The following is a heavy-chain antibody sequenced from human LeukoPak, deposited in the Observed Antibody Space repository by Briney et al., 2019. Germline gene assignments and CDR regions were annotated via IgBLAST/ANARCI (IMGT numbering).Heavy chain of an antibody. D-gene: IGHD5-24*01. Sequence: GGSLRLSCAASGFTFSSYWMSWVRQAPGKGLEWVANIKQDGSEKYYVDSVKGRFTISRDNAKNSLYLQMNSLRAEDTAVYYCARNPDQLSYYYYYYMDVWGKGTTVTISS. CDR1: GFTFSSYW. V-gene: IGHV3-7*01. CDR2: IKQDGSEK. CDR3: ARNPDQLSYYYYYYMDV. J-gene: IGHJ6*03.